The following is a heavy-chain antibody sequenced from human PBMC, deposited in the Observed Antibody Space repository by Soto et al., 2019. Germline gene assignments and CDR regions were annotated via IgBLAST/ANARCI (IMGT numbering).Heavy chain of an antibody. CDR2: ISGSGGST. D-gene: IGHD2-8*01. CDR3: AKDLHCTNGVCFPYGMDV. CDR1: GFTFSSYA. J-gene: IGHJ6*02. Sequence: PGGSLRLSCAASGFTFSSYAMSWVRQSPGKGLEWVSAISGSGGSTYYADSVKGRFTISRDNSKNTLYLQMNSLRAEDTAVYYCAKDLHCTNGVCFPYGMDVWGQGTTVTVYS. V-gene: IGHV3-23*01.